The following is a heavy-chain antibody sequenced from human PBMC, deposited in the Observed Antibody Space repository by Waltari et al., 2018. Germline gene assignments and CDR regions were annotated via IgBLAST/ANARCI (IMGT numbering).Heavy chain of an antibody. CDR2: IYSGGST. CDR3: VRDMGENSGWYFDL. J-gene: IGHJ2*01. V-gene: IGHV3-53*01. CDR1: GFTVSSNY. Sequence: EVQLVESGGGLMQPGGSLRLSCAASGFTVSSNYLSWVRRAPGRGLEWVSVIYSGGSTYYADSVKGRFTISRDYSKNTVYLQMNSLRAEDTAVYYCVRDMGENSGWYFDLWGRGTLVIVSS. D-gene: IGHD2-21*01.